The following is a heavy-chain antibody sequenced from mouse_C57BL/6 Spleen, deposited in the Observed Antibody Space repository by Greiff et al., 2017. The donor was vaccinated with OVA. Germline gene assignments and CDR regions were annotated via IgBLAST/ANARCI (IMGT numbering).Heavy chain of an antibody. CDR2: IYPGDGDT. CDR1: GYAFRSYW. CDR3: ARQVITTVEGYFDY. V-gene: IGHV1-80*01. Sequence: VHLVQSGAELVKPGASVKISCKASGYAFRSYWMNWVKQRPGKGLEWIGQIYPGDGDTNYNGKFKGKATLTADKSSSTAYMQLSSLTSEDSAVYFCARQVITTVEGYFDYWGQGTTLTVSS. D-gene: IGHD1-1*01. J-gene: IGHJ2*01.